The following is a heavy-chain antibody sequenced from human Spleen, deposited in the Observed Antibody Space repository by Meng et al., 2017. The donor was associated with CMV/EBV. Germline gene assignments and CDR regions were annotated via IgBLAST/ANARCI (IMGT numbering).Heavy chain of an antibody. Sequence: GGSLRLSCAASGFTFSSYWMHWVRQAPGKGLEWVSGINWNGGSTGYADSVKGRFTISRDNAKNSLYLQMNSLRAEDTALYYCARRTTGGIDYWGQGTLVTVSS. V-gene: IGHV3-20*04. J-gene: IGHJ4*02. CDR1: GFTFSSYW. D-gene: IGHD1-1*01. CDR3: ARRTTGGIDY. CDR2: INWNGGST.